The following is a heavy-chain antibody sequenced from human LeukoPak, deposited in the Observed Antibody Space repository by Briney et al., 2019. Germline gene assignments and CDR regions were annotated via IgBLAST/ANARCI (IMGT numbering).Heavy chain of an antibody. CDR2: MNPNSGNT. V-gene: IGHV1-8*02. Sequence: ASVKVSCKASGYTFTGYYMHWVRQATGQGLEWMGWMNPNSGNTGYAQKFQGRVTMTRNTSISTAYMELSSLRSEDTAVYYCARVGVPAAHPYYYYMDVWGKGTTVTISS. D-gene: IGHD2-2*01. CDR1: GYTFTGYY. CDR3: ARVGVPAAHPYYYYMDV. J-gene: IGHJ6*03.